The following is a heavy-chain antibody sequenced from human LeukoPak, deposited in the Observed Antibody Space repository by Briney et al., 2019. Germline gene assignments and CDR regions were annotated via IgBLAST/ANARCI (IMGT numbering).Heavy chain of an antibody. CDR3: ARVPLAARPGWYFDY. Sequence: SQTLSLTCAISGDSVSSNSAAWNWIRQSPSRGLEWLGRTYYRSKWYNDYAVSVKSQITINPDTSKNQFSLQLNSVTPEDTAVYYCARVPLAARPGWYFDYWGQGTLVTVSS. CDR1: GDSVSSNSAA. V-gene: IGHV6-1*01. CDR2: TYYRSKWYN. J-gene: IGHJ4*02. D-gene: IGHD6-6*01.